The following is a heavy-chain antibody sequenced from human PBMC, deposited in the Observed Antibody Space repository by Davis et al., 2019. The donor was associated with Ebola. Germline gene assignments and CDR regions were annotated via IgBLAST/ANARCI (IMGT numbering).Heavy chain of an antibody. D-gene: IGHD2-21*01. CDR3: ASVYCGGDCYKPPYNWFDP. CDR1: GFTFSSYS. V-gene: IGHV3-21*01. Sequence: GESLKISCAASGFTFSSYSMNWVRQAPGKGLEWVSSISSSSSYIYYADSVKGRFTISRDNAKNSLYLQMNSLRAEDTAVYYCASVYCGGDCYKPPYNWFDPWGQGTLVTVSS. CDR2: ISSSSSYI. J-gene: IGHJ5*02.